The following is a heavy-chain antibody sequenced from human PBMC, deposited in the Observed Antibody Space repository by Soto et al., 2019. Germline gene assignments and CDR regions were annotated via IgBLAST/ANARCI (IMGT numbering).Heavy chain of an antibody. Sequence: SXKVSCMVPGYTXRELNRDWVRQAPGKGLEWLAGYDHAKDEKLYAQTVKGRITVTEDTSAVTAYMELRGLTFDDSAVYYCATGDQLSAEVTGISFYFWGQGTRGTVSS. V-gene: IGHV1-24*01. J-gene: IGHJ4*02. CDR2: YDHAKDEK. D-gene: IGHD2-21*02. CDR3: ATGDQLSAEVTGISFYF. CDR1: GYTXRELN.